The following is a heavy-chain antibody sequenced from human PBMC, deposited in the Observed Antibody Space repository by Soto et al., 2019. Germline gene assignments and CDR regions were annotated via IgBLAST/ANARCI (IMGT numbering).Heavy chain of an antibody. CDR2: INPNSGGT. D-gene: IGHD3-10*01. V-gene: IGHV1-2*02. Sequence: GASVKVSCKASGYTFTGYYMHWVRQAPGQGLEWMGWINPNSGGTNYAQKFQGRVTMTRDTSISTAYMELSRLRSDDTAVYYCARVKWFGDQTPKIRSFWIDYWGQGTLVTVSS. J-gene: IGHJ4*02. CDR1: GYTFTGYY. CDR3: ARVKWFGDQTPKIRSFWIDY.